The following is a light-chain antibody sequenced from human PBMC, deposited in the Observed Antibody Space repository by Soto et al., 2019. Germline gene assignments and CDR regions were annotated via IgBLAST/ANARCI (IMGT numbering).Light chain of an antibody. Sequence: ELVMTQSPATLSVSPGERATLSCRANQSVNTNLVWYQQKPGQAPRLLIYGASTRATGIPARFSGSGSGTEFTLTINSLQSEDFAVYFCQQYNNWPRTFGPGTRVEIK. CDR1: QSVNTN. CDR3: QQYNNWPRT. V-gene: IGKV3-15*01. CDR2: GAS. J-gene: IGKJ3*01.